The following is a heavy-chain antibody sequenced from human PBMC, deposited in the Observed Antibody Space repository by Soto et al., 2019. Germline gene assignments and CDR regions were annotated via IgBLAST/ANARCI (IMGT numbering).Heavy chain of an antibody. CDR3: ARVHPGLERLVDY. V-gene: IGHV4-59*02. CDR2: IYYNWNT. Sequence: SETLSLTCSISGGSVSSFYWSWIRQPPGKGLEWIGYIYYNWNTNYNPSLKSRVTISVDTSKNHFSLKLTSVTAADTAVYYCARVHPGLERLVDYWGQGALVTVSS. CDR1: GGSVSSFY. J-gene: IGHJ4*02. D-gene: IGHD1-1*01.